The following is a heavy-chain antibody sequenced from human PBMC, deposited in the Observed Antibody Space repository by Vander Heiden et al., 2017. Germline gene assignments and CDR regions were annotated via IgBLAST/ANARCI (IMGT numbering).Heavy chain of an antibody. J-gene: IGHJ4*02. Sequence: VQLVQSGAEVKKPGASVKVSCKASGYAFTGYLVHLVRPAPGQGLECMGLFNPTSAGTDYAQNFQGGVTITRDPSISTAYMELRKLKSDDTAVYYCARGDSIIVYYYHKSGYYQDWCQGTLVTVSS. CDR2: FNPTSAGT. V-gene: IGHV1-2*06. D-gene: IGHD3-22*01. CDR3: ARGDSIIVYYYHKSGYYQD. CDR1: GYAFTGYL.